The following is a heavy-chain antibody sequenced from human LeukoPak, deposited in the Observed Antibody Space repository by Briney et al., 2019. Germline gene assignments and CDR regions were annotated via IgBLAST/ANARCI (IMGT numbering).Heavy chain of an antibody. CDR1: GFTFTSYS. CDR2: ISSRGDYI. V-gene: IGHV3-21*01. Sequence: GGSLRLSCSASGFTFTSYSMNWVRQAPGKGLEWVSSISSRGDYIYYADSVKGRFTISRDNAKNSLYLQMDSLRAEDTAVYYCARDLDSSPVLDYWGQGTLVTVSS. CDR3: ARDLDSSPVLDY. D-gene: IGHD6-13*01. J-gene: IGHJ4*02.